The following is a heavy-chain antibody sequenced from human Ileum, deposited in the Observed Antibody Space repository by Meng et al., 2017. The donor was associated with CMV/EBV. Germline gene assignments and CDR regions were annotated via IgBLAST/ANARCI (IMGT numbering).Heavy chain of an antibody. CDR3: ARGSRLRNAEYFQH. J-gene: IGHJ1*01. V-gene: IGHV1-8*01. CDR1: GYTFTSYD. CDR2: MNPNSGNT. Sequence: KASGYTFTSYDINWVRQATGQGLEWMGWMNPNSGNTGYAKKFQSRVTMTRNTSISTAYMELSSLRSEDTAVYYCARGSRLRNAEYFQHWSQGTLVTVSS.